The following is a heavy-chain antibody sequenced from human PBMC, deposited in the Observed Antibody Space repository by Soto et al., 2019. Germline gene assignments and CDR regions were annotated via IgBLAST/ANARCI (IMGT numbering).Heavy chain of an antibody. CDR3: AKADSQQWLLPHLEN. CDR2: ISCCGGTA. V-gene: IGHV3-23*01. CDR1: GFNFNKYA. D-gene: IGHD6-19*01. Sequence: EVQLLESGGGLVRPGESLRLSCAASGFNFNKYAMSWVRQAPGEGLEWVSGISCCGGTASYADSVKGRFTIARDDAKNTLYLDMNSLRVEDTAEYYCAKADSQQWLLPHLENCGRGTLVTVS. J-gene: IGHJ4*02.